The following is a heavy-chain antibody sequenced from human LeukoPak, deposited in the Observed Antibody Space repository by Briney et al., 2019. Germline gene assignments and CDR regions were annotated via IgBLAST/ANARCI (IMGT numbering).Heavy chain of an antibody. V-gene: IGHV1-2*02. Sequence: ASVKVSCKASGYTFTGYYMHWVRQAPGQRLEWVGWVNPNSGGTNYAQKFQGRVTMTRDTSINTAYMELSRLTSDDTAVYYCARVIEYSGYDFRFDYWGQGTLVTVSS. CDR2: VNPNSGGT. CDR3: ARVIEYSGYDFRFDY. CDR1: GYTFTGYY. D-gene: IGHD5-12*01. J-gene: IGHJ4*02.